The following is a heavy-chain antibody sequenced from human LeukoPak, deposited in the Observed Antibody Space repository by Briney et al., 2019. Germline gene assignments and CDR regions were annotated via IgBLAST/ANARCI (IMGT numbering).Heavy chain of an antibody. CDR1: GGTFSSYA. CDR3: ARDLYYYDSSGYYYVSDY. CDR2: IIPILGIA. D-gene: IGHD3-22*01. V-gene: IGHV1-69*04. Sequence: GSSVKVSCKASGGTFSSYAISWVRQAPGQGLEWMGRIIPILGIANYAQKFQGRVTITADKSTSTAYMELSSLRSEDTAVYYCARDLYYYDSSGYYYVSDYWGQGTLVTVSS. J-gene: IGHJ4*02.